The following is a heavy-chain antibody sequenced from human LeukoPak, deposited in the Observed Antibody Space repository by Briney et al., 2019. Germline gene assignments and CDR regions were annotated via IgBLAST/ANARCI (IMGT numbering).Heavy chain of an antibody. CDR2: ISSSNSYL. D-gene: IGHD3-22*01. Sequence: GRSLRLSCAASGFTFSSYSMNWVRQAPGKGLEWVSSISSSNSYLYYADSVKGRFTLSRDNAKNSLSLQMNSLRAEDTAVYYWARAVDYYDSSGYYRPYFDYWGQGTLVTVSS. CDR3: ARAVDYYDSSGYYRPYFDY. CDR1: GFTFSSYS. V-gene: IGHV3-21*01. J-gene: IGHJ4*02.